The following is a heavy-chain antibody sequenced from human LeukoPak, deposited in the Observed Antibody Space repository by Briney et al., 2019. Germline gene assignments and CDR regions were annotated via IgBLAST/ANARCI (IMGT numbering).Heavy chain of an antibody. D-gene: IGHD5-18*01. CDR2: IYSGGST. V-gene: IGHV3-53*01. CDR1: GFTVSSNY. Sequence: GGSLRLSCAASGFTVSSNYMSWVRQAPGKGLEWVSVIYSGGSTYYADSVKGRFTISRDNSKNTLYLQMNSLRAEDTAVYYCASSTGIWLLDYWGQGTLVTVSS. CDR3: ASSTGIWLLDY. J-gene: IGHJ4*02.